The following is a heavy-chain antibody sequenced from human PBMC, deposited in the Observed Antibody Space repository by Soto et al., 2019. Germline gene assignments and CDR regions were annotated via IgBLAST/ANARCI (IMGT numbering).Heavy chain of an antibody. CDR3: ARDPDNWFDP. CDR1: GESVSSNSAA. J-gene: IGHJ5*02. V-gene: IGHV6-1*01. CDR2: TYYRSEWYY. Sequence: SQTLSLTGVISGESVSSNSAAWNWIRQSPSRGLEWLGRTYYRSEWYYDYAVSMRSRITINSDTSKNQFSLQLTSVTPEDTAVYFCARDPDNWFDPWGQGSLVTVSS.